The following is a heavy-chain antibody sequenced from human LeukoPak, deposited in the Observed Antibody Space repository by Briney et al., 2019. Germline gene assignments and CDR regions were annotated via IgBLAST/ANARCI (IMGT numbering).Heavy chain of an antibody. Sequence: PGGSLRLSCAASGFTFSNYGMHWVRQAPGKGLEWVAVIWYDGSNKYYADSVKGRFTISRGNSKNTLYLQMNSLRAEDTAVYYCARGDYYDSSGYSQYFQHWGQGTLVTVSS. V-gene: IGHV3-33*01. CDR2: IWYDGSNK. D-gene: IGHD3-22*01. CDR3: ARGDYYDSSGYSQYFQH. CDR1: GFTFSNYG. J-gene: IGHJ1*01.